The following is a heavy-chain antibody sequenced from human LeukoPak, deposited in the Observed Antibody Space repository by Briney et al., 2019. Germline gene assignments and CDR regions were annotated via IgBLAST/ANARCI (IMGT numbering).Heavy chain of an antibody. CDR1: GYTFTRYY. V-gene: IGHV1-46*01. CDR2: INPGGGST. CDR3: ARVASGGYQLLNFDY. J-gene: IGHJ4*02. D-gene: IGHD2-2*01. Sequence: ASVKVSCKTSGYTFTRYYIHWGRQAPGQGLEWMGIINPGGGSTSYAQKFQGRVTMTRDTSTSTVYMELSSLKSEDTAVYYCARVASGGYQLLNFDYWGQGTLVTVSS.